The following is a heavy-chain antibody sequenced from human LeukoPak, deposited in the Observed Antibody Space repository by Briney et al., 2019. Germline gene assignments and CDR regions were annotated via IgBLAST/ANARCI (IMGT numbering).Heavy chain of an antibody. CDR2: ITGTDGST. Sequence: GGSLRLSCAASGFTFSYYAMSWGRQSPGEVVEWVSGITGTDGSTYYADSVKARFTISRDNSKSALYLQMNSLRAEDTALYYCAKAFNYGSGYNYKTFDSWGQGTLVTVSS. V-gene: IGHV3-23*01. D-gene: IGHD3-10*01. CDR1: GFTFSYYA. CDR3: AKAFNYGSGYNYKTFDS. J-gene: IGHJ4*02.